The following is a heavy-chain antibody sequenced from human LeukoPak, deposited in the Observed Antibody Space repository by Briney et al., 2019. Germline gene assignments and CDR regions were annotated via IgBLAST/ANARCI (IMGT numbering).Heavy chain of an antibody. Sequence: ASVKVSCKTSGYTFTGYYMHWVRQAPGQGLEWMGIINPSGGSTSYAQKFQGRVTMTRDMSTSTVYMELSSLRSEDTAVYYCARGRKDILTGYYKSWYFDYWGQGTLVTVSS. V-gene: IGHV1-46*01. CDR1: GYTFTGYY. J-gene: IGHJ4*02. D-gene: IGHD3-9*01. CDR2: INPSGGST. CDR3: ARGRKDILTGYYKSWYFDY.